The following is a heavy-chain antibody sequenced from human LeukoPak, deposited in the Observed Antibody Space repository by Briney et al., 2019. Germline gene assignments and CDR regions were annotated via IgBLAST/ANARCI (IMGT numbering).Heavy chain of an antibody. CDR1: GCTFTGYY. CDR3: ARVDSSGWYEFDP. V-gene: IGHV1-2*02. Sequence: GASVKVSCKASGCTFTGYYMHWVRQAPGQGLEWMGWINPNSGGTNYAQKFQGRVTMTRDTSISTAYMELSRLRSDDTAVYYCARVDSSGWYEFDPWGQGTLVTVSS. J-gene: IGHJ5*02. D-gene: IGHD6-19*01. CDR2: INPNSGGT.